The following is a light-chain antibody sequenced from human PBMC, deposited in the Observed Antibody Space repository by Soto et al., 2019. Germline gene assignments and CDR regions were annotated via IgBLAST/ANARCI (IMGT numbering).Light chain of an antibody. CDR1: QSINAH. CDR2: GAS. Sequence: EVVMTQSPATLSVSPGERVTLSCRASQSINAHLAWYQQKPGQAPRLLIHGASTRATGIPARFSGSGFGTEFILTISSLQSEDFAVYYCQQYNVWPLTFGGGTKVEFK. J-gene: IGKJ4*01. CDR3: QQYNVWPLT. V-gene: IGKV3-15*01.